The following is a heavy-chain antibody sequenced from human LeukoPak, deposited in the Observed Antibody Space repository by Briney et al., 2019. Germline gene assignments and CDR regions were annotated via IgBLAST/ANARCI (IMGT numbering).Heavy chain of an antibody. V-gene: IGHV4-39*01. CDR2: IYYSGST. CDR3: ARGVGSPMIVVATMFDY. D-gene: IGHD3-22*01. CDR1: GGSISSGDYY. Sequence: PSETLSLTCTVSGGSISSGDYYWSWIRQPPGKGLEWIGSIYYSGSTYYNPSLKSRVTISVDTSKNQFSLKLSSVTAADTAVYYCARGVGSPMIVVATMFDYWGQGTLVTVSS. J-gene: IGHJ4*02.